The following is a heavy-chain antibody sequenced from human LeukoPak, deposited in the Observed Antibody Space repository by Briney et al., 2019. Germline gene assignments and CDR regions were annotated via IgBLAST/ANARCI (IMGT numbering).Heavy chain of an antibody. CDR2: IWFDGSNQ. D-gene: IGHD6-19*01. J-gene: IGHJ3*01. CDR3: ARDRGSGDSFDL. Sequence: PRRSLRLSCAASKFTFSSYAMHWVRQAPGKGLEWVAVIWFDGSNQYYVDSVRGRFSISRDNSKNTLYLQMNTLRAEDTGVYYCARDRGSGDSFDLWGQGAMVTVSS. CDR1: KFTFSSYA. V-gene: IGHV3-33*08.